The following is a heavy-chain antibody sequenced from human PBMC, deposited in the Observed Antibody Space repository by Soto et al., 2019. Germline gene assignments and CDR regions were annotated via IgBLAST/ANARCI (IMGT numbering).Heavy chain of an antibody. V-gene: IGHV3-74*01. Sequence: GGSLRLSCAASGFTFSSYWMHWVRQAPGKGLVWVSHINSDGSHTTYADSVKGRFTISRDNSKNTLYLQMNSLRAEDTAVYYCAKIPPGYSYGYFYFDYWGQGTLVTVSS. CDR1: GFTFSSYW. CDR2: INSDGSHT. CDR3: AKIPPGYSYGYFYFDY. J-gene: IGHJ4*02. D-gene: IGHD5-18*01.